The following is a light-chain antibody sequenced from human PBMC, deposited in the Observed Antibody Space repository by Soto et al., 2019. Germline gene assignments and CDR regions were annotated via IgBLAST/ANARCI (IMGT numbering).Light chain of an antibody. Sequence: QSALTQPASVSGSPGQSITISCTGTSSDVGGYNYVSWYQQQPGKAPKLMIYDVNNRPSGVSNRFSGSKSGNTASLTISGLQAEDEADYYCSSYRSSSKRVFGTGTKLTVL. V-gene: IGLV2-14*03. J-gene: IGLJ1*01. CDR2: DVN. CDR1: SSDVGGYNY. CDR3: SSYRSSSKRV.